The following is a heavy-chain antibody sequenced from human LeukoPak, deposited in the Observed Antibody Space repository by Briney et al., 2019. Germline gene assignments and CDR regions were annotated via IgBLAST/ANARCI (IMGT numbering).Heavy chain of an antibody. V-gene: IGHV4-4*02. Sequence: SETLSLTCAVSGGSISSSNWWSWVRQPPGKGLEWIGEIYHSGSTNYNPSLKSRVTISVDKSKNQFSLKLSSVTAADTAVYYCARVPGDYVGYNWFDPWGQGTLVTVSS. CDR1: GGSISSSNW. D-gene: IGHD4-17*01. J-gene: IGHJ5*02. CDR3: ARVPGDYVGYNWFDP. CDR2: IYHSGST.